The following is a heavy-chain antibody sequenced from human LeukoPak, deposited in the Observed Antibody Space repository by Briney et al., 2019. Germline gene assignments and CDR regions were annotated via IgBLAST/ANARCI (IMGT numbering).Heavy chain of an antibody. Sequence: PSETLSLTCTVSGGSISSYYWSWIRQPAGKGLEWIGRIYASGSTNYNPSLKSRVTISVDTSKNQFSLKLSSVTAADTAVYYCARARLYYYYYYYMDVWGKGTTVTVSS. J-gene: IGHJ6*03. V-gene: IGHV4-4*07. CDR3: ARARLYYYYYYYMDV. CDR2: IYASGST. CDR1: GGSISSYY. D-gene: IGHD6-6*01.